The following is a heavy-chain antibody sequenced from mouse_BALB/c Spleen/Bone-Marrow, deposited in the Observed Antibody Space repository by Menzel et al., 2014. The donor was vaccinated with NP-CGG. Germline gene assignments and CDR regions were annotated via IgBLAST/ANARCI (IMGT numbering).Heavy chain of an antibody. Sequence: EVMLVESGGGLVKPGGSLKLSCPASGFTFSSSIMSWVRQTPEKRLEWVATISTGGTYTYYPDSVKGRFTISRDNAKNTLYLQMSSLKSEDTAMYYCSRGYGNCFDYWGQGTTLTVSS. V-gene: IGHV5-6-4*01. CDR3: SRGYGNCFDY. J-gene: IGHJ2*01. CDR1: GFTFSSSI. CDR2: ISTGGTYT. D-gene: IGHD2-10*02.